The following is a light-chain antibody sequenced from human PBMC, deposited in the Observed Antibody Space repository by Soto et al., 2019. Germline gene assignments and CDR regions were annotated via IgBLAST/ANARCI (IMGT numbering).Light chain of an antibody. CDR1: QDISNY. CDR3: QQYDNIQIT. V-gene: IGKV1-33*01. J-gene: IGKJ5*01. CDR2: DES. Sequence: DIQMTQSPSSLSASVGDRVTITCQASQDISNYLNWYQQKPGKAPELLIYDESNLETGVPSRFSGSGSGTDCTFNISSLQPEDFATYYCQQYDNIQITFGQGTRLDLK.